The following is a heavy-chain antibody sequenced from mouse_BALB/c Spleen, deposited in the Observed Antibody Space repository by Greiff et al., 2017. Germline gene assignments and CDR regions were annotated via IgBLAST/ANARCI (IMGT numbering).Heavy chain of an antibody. D-gene: IGHD2-1*01. CDR3: AKHYDGNYVYAMDY. CDR1: GFSLTDYG. CDR2: IWGGGST. Sequence: VKLVESGPGLVAPSQSLSITCTVSGFSLTDYGVSWIRQPPGKGLEWLGVIWGGGSTYYNSALKSRLSISKDNSKSQVFLKMNSLQTDDTAMYYCAKHYDGNYVYAMDYWGQGTSVTVSS. V-gene: IGHV2-6-5*01. J-gene: IGHJ4*01.